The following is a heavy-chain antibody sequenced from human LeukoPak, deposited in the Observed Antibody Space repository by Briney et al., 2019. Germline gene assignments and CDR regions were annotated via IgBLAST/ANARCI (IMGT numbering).Heavy chain of an antibody. V-gene: IGHV4-34*01. D-gene: IGHD6-13*01. J-gene: IGHJ5*02. CDR2: INHSGST. CDR1: GGSFSGYY. CDR3: ARRSSSWSRGWFDP. Sequence: PSETLSLTCAVYGGSFSGYYWSWIRQPPGKGLEWIGEINHSGSTNYNPSLKSRVTISVDTSKNQFSLKLSSVTAADTAVYYCARRSSSWSRGWFDPWGQGTLVTVSS.